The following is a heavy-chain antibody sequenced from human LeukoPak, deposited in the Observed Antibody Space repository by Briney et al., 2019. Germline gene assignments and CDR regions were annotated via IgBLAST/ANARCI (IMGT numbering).Heavy chain of an antibody. CDR2: IWYDGSNK. V-gene: IGHV3-33*06. D-gene: IGHD5-12*01. CDR3: ANDTSGYERGWFDP. CDR1: GFTFSSYG. Sequence: GGSLRLSCAASGFTFSSYGMHWVRQAPGKGLEWVAVIWYDGSNKYYANSVKGRFTISRDNYKNTLYLQMNSLRAEETAVYYCANDTSGYERGWFDPWGQGTLVTVSS. J-gene: IGHJ5*02.